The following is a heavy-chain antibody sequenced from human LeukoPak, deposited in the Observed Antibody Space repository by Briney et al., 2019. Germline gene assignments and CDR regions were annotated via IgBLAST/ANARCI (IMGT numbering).Heavy chain of an antibody. Sequence: PSETLSLTCTVSGGSISSGDYYWSWIRQPPGQGLEWIGYIYYSGSTYYNPSLKSRVTISVDTSKNQFSLKLSSVTAADTAVYYCARVAGDDSSSDAFDIWGQGTMVTVSS. J-gene: IGHJ3*02. CDR1: GGSISSGDYY. D-gene: IGHD3-22*01. V-gene: IGHV4-30-4*01. CDR3: ARVAGDDSSSDAFDI. CDR2: IYYSGST.